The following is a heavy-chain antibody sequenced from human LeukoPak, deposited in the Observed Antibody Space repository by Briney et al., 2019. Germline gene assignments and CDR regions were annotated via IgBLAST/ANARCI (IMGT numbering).Heavy chain of an antibody. D-gene: IGHD4-17*01. J-gene: IGHJ2*01. CDR1: GFTFSSYG. CDR3: ARDRIARYGDTNIRPHWYFDL. CDR2: IWYDGSNK. Sequence: GRSLRLSCAASGFTFSSYGMHWVRQAPGKGLEWVAVIWYDGSNKYYADSVKGRFTISRDNSKNTLYLQMNSLRAEDTAVYYCARDRIARYGDTNIRPHWYFDLWGRGTLVTVSS. V-gene: IGHV3-33*01.